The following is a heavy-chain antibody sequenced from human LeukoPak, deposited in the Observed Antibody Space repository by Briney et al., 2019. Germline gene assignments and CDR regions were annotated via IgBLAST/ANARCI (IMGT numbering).Heavy chain of an antibody. D-gene: IGHD3-3*01. CDR1: GYSFTNYW. V-gene: IGHV5-51*01. CDR2: FSPGDSDT. J-gene: IGHJ4*02. CDR3: ARHDFSRPFDY. Sequence: GESLKISCKGSGYSFTNYWIGWVRQMPGKGLEWMGIFSPGDSDTRYSPSFQGQVTISADKSISTAYLQWSSLKASDTAMYYCARHDFSRPFDYWGQGTLVTVSS.